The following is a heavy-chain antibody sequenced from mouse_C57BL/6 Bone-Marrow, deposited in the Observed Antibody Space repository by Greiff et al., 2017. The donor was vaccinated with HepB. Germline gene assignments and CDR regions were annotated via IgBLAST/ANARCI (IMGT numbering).Heavy chain of an antibody. CDR3: ARGYGNYGYFDY. D-gene: IGHD2-10*02. J-gene: IGHJ2*01. CDR1: GFTFSDFY. Sequence: EVKLMESGGGLVQSGRSLRLSCATSGFTFSDFYMEWVRQAPGKGLEWIAASRNKANDYTTEYSASVKGRFIVSRDTSQSILYLQMNALRAEDTAIYYCARGYGNYGYFDYWGQGTTLTVSS. V-gene: IGHV7-1*01. CDR2: SRNKANDYTT.